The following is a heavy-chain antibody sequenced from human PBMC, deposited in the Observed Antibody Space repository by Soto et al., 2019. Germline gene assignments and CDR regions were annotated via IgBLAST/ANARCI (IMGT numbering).Heavy chain of an antibody. CDR1: GGTFSSYA. V-gene: IGHV1-69*04. D-gene: IGHD4-17*01. Sequence: QVQLVQSGAEVKKPGSSVKVSCKASGGTFSSYAITWVRQSPGQGLEWMGRIIPILGIANYAQKLQGRVTITADKSTRTAYMELSSLRSEDTAVYYCARESPSPTVTTLYNWFDPWGQGTLVTVSS. CDR3: ARESPSPTVTTLYNWFDP. J-gene: IGHJ5*02. CDR2: IIPILGIA.